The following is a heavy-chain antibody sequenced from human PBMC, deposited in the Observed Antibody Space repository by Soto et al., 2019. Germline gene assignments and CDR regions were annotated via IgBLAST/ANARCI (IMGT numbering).Heavy chain of an antibody. Sequence: PSETLSLTCTVSGGSISSYYWSWIRQPPGKGLEWIGYIYYSGSTNYNPSLKSRVTISVDTSKNQFSLKLSSVTAADTAVYYCATVNYYDSSGYPSNRGYFQHWGQGTLVTVS. CDR1: GGSISSYY. D-gene: IGHD3-22*01. J-gene: IGHJ1*01. CDR3: ATVNYYDSSGYPSNRGYFQH. CDR2: IYYSGST. V-gene: IGHV4-59*08.